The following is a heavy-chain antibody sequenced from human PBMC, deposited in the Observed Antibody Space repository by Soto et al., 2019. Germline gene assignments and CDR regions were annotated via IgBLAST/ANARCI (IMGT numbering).Heavy chain of an antibody. V-gene: IGHV3-30*18. CDR3: AKDPAARDYYYGMDV. CDR2: ISYDGSNK. J-gene: IGHJ6*02. Sequence: QVQLVESGGGVVQPGRSLRLSCAASGFTFSSYGMHWVRQAPGTGLEWVAVISYDGSNKYYADSVKGRFTISRDNSKNTLYLQMNSLRAEDTAVYYCAKDPAARDYYYGMDVWGQGTTVTVSS. CDR1: GFTFSSYG. D-gene: IGHD6-6*01.